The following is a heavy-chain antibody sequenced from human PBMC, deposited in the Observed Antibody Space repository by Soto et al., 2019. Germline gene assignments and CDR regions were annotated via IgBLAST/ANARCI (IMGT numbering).Heavy chain of an antibody. Sequence: QVQLVQSGAEVKKPGSSVKVSCKASGGTFSSYAISWVRQAPGQGLEWMGGIIPISGTANYAQKFQGRVTITADESTSTAYMELGSLRSEDTAVYYCARSQGSRTSLEIYFDSYYGMDVWGQGTTVTVSS. CDR1: GGTFSSYA. D-gene: IGHD2-2*01. J-gene: IGHJ6*02. V-gene: IGHV1-69*01. CDR3: ARSQGSRTSLEIYFDSYYGMDV. CDR2: IIPISGTA.